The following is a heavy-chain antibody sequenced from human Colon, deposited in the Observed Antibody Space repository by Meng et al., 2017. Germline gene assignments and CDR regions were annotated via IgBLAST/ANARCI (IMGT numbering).Heavy chain of an antibody. CDR3: ARGRGSYSSIDF. V-gene: IGHV4-61*03. CDR1: GGSVSSPSYY. CDR2: VYYTGSA. D-gene: IGHD1-26*01. Sequence: QVQLPGSGPTLVRPSETLSLTCTLSGGSVSSPSYYWSWIRQTPGKGLEWIGYVYYTGSANYNPSLQSRVTISVDTSKNHFSLNLTSVTAADTAVYYCARGRGSYSSIDFWGQGTLVTVSS. J-gene: IGHJ4*02.